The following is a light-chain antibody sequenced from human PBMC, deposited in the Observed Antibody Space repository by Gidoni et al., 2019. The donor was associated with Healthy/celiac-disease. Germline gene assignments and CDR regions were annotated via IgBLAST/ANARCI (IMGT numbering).Light chain of an antibody. V-gene: IGKV4-1*01. Sequence: DIVMTQSPDSLDVSLGERATINCTYSQSVLYSSNNKNYLAWYQQKPGQPPKLLIYWASTRESGVPDRFSGSGSGTDFTLTISSLQAEDVAVYYCQQYYSTPRTFGQGTKVEIK. CDR1: QSVLYSSNNKNY. J-gene: IGKJ1*01. CDR2: WAS. CDR3: QQYYSTPRT.